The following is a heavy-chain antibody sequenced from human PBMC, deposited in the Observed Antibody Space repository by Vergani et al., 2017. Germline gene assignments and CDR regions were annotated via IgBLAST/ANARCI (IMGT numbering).Heavy chain of an antibody. V-gene: IGHV4-34*01. D-gene: IGHD3-10*01. J-gene: IGHJ4*02. CDR3: ARGRVTMVRGVYDY. CDR1: GGSFSGYY. Sequence: QVQLQQWGAGLLKPSETLSLTCAVFGGSFSGYYWSWIRQPPGKGLEWVGEINHRGSTNYNPSLKSRVTISIDTSKNQFSLKLSSVTAADAAVFYCARGRVTMVRGVYDYWGQGTLVTVSS. CDR2: INHRGST.